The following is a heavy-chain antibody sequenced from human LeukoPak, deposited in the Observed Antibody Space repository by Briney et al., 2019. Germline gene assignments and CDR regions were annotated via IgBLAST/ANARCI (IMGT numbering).Heavy chain of an antibody. D-gene: IGHD2-15*01. CDR3: ARAYCSGGSCYPFDY. Sequence: GGSLRLSCAASGFTFSSYYMNWVRQAPGKGLEWVSSISSSSSYIYYADSVKGRFTISRDTAKNSLYLQMDSLRAEDTAVYYCARAYCSGGSCYPFDYWGQGTLVTVSS. V-gene: IGHV3-21*04. CDR1: GFTFSSYY. J-gene: IGHJ4*02. CDR2: ISSSSSYI.